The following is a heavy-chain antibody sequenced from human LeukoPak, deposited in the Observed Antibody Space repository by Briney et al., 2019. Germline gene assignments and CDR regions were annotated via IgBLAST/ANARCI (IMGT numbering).Heavy chain of an antibody. Sequence: SETLSLTCTVSGGSISGDYWSCIRQSPGKELELIGYIYFPGHTNYKPSLRSRVTISGDTSKNVFSLTLNSVTAADTAIYYCARQGGTYFPHFDVWGPGTLVTVSS. D-gene: IGHD2/OR15-2a*01. J-gene: IGHJ4*02. CDR2: IYFPGHT. CDR3: ARQGGTYFPHFDV. V-gene: IGHV4-59*08. CDR1: GGSISGDY.